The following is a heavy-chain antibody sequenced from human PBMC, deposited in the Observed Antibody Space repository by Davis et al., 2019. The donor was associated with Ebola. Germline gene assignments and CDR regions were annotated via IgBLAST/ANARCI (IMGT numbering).Heavy chain of an antibody. CDR3: ARDRGSSSWTGDNWFDP. D-gene: IGHD6-13*01. CDR2: ISSTSRYI. J-gene: IGHJ5*02. Sequence: GGSLRLSCAASGFTFRNYAMSWVRQAPGKGLEWVSSISSTSRYIFYADSMKGRFTISRDNAKNSLYLQMNSLGAEDTAVYYCARDRGSSSWTGDNWFDPWGQGTLVTVSS. V-gene: IGHV3-21*01. CDR1: GFTFRNYA.